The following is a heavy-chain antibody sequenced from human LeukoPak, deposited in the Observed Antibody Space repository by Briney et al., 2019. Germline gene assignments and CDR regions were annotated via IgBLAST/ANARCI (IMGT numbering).Heavy chain of an antibody. CDR2: IYFTGST. CDR3: ARHSDSRVGPDY. D-gene: IGHD6-25*01. V-gene: IGHV4-39*01. CDR1: GGSISSSSYY. Sequence: SETLSLTCTVSGGSISSSSYYWGWIRQPPGKGLEWLGSIYFTGSTYYNPSLKSRVTISEDTSKNHFSLKLSSVNAADTAVYFCARHSDSRVGPDYWGQGTLVTVSS. J-gene: IGHJ4*02.